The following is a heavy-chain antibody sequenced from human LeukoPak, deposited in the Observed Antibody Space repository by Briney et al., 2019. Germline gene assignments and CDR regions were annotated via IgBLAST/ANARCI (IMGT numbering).Heavy chain of an antibody. CDR1: GYTFTSYG. J-gene: IGHJ4*02. CDR3: ARIVVVVGYYFDY. Sequence: ASVKVSCKASGYTFTSYGISWVRQAPGQGLEWMGWISAYNGNTNYAQKLQGRVTVTTDTSTSTAYMELSRLRSDDTAVYYCARIVVVVGYYFDYWGQGTLVTVSS. CDR2: ISAYNGNT. V-gene: IGHV1-18*01. D-gene: IGHD2-15*01.